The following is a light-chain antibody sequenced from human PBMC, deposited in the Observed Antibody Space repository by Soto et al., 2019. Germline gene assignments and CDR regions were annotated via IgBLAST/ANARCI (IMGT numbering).Light chain of an antibody. J-gene: IGKJ5*01. CDR3: QQRSRWPPIT. Sequence: EIVMTQSPATLSVSPGERATLSCRASQSISSYLAWYRQIPGQAPRLLIYDASSRATGIPDRFSGSGSGTDFTLTISSLEPEDFAVYYCQQRSRWPPITFGQGTRLEIK. CDR1: QSISSY. V-gene: IGKV3-11*01. CDR2: DAS.